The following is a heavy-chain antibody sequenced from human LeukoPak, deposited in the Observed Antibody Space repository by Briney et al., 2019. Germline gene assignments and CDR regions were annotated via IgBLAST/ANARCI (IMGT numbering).Heavy chain of an antibody. Sequence: GASVKVSCKASGYTFTSYDINWVRQATGQGLEWMGWMNPNSGDTGYAQKLQGRVTMTRNTSINTAYMELSSLRPEDTAVYYCARSFSWRYFDGWGQGTLVTVSS. CDR1: GYTFTSYD. V-gene: IGHV1-8*01. CDR2: MNPNSGDT. J-gene: IGHJ4*02. CDR3: ARSFSWRYFDG. D-gene: IGHD3-9*01.